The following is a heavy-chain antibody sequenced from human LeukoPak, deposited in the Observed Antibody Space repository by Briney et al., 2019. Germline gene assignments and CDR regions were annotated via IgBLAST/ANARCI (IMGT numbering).Heavy chain of an antibody. CDR1: KYTFTNYY. V-gene: IGHV1-2*02. Sequence: ASVKVSCKASKYTFTNYYIHWVRQAPGQGLEWMGWMNPSTGGTNYAQKFQGRVTMTRDTSISTAYMELSRLRSDDTAVYYCARDPGYCSSTSCYAQAAFDIWGQGTMVTVSS. CDR3: ARDPGYCSSTSCYAQAAFDI. CDR2: MNPSTGGT. J-gene: IGHJ3*02. D-gene: IGHD2-2*03.